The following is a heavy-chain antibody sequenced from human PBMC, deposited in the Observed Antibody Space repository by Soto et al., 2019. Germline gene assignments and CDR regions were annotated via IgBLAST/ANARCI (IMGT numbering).Heavy chain of an antibody. D-gene: IGHD2-15*01. CDR3: ARGRVVVGASGHYYMDV. Sequence: GGSLRLSCAASGFTFSSYTMNWLRQAPGKGLEWVSYISSSSSTIYYADSVKGRFTISRDNAKNSLYLQMNSLRAEDTAVYYCARGRVVVGASGHYYMDVWGKGTTVTVSS. J-gene: IGHJ6*03. CDR2: ISSSSSTI. V-gene: IGHV3-48*01. CDR1: GFTFSSYT.